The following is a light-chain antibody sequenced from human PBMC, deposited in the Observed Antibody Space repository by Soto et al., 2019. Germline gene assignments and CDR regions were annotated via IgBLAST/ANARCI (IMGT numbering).Light chain of an antibody. CDR1: QSVSNY. Sequence: EIVLTQSPATLSLSPAERATLSCRASQSVSNYLAWYQQKPGQAPRLLIYAASNRATGIPARFSGSGSVTDFTLTISSLEPEDVAVYYCQQRSNWPRTFGQGTKVEIK. CDR2: AAS. J-gene: IGKJ1*01. V-gene: IGKV3-11*01. CDR3: QQRSNWPRT.